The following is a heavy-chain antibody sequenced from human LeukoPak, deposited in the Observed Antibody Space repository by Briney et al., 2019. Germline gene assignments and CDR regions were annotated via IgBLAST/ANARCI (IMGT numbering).Heavy chain of an antibody. Sequence: PGGSLRLSCAASGFTFSSYGMHWVRQAPGKGLEWVAFIRYDGSNKYYADSVKGRFTISRDNSKNTLYLQMNSLRAEDTAVYYCAKDRGPYYYDSSGYYYPEGFDYWGQGTLVTVSS. V-gene: IGHV3-30*02. CDR2: IRYDGSNK. D-gene: IGHD3-22*01. CDR3: AKDRGPYYYDSSGYYYPEGFDY. CDR1: GFTFSSYG. J-gene: IGHJ4*02.